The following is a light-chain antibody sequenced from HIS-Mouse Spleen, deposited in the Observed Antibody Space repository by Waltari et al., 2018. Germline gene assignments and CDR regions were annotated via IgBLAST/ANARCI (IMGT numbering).Light chain of an antibody. V-gene: IGLV2-14*01. Sequence: QSALTQPASVSGSPGQSITIACTGTNSDVGGYNYVSWYQQHPGKAPKLMIYEVSNRPSGVSNRFSGSKSGNTASLTISGLQAEDEADYYCSSYTSSIPYVFGTGTKVTVL. CDR1: NSDVGGYNY. J-gene: IGLJ1*01. CDR3: SSYTSSIPYV. CDR2: EVS.